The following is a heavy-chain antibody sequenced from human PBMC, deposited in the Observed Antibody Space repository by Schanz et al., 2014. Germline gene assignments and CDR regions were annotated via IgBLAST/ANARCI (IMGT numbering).Heavy chain of an antibody. Sequence: QIQLVQSVPEVKKPGATVKVSCKASGYIFINSGISWVRQAPGQGLEWMGWISVYNHNKEYDQKFQGRVTMTTDTSTSTAYMALTDLRSEDTAVYSCARGIGGYGANNYFDYWGQGTLVTVSS. CDR1: GYIFINSG. V-gene: IGHV1-18*01. CDR3: ARGIGGYGANNYFDY. CDR2: ISVYNHNK. D-gene: IGHD5-12*01. J-gene: IGHJ4*02.